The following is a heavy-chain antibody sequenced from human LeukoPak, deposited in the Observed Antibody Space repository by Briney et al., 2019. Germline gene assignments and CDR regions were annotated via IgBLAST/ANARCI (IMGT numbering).Heavy chain of an antibody. CDR1: HDSVSSGIHY. V-gene: IGHV4-39*07. Sequence: SETLSLTCTVSHDSVSSGIHYWGWIRQPPGKGLEWIGNIYYSGSTYYNPSLKSRVTISVDRSKNQFSLKLSSVTAADTAVYYCASMGRDYYYYYMDVWGKGTTVTVSS. CDR2: IYYSGST. CDR3: ASMGRDYYYYYMDV. D-gene: IGHD3-16*01. J-gene: IGHJ6*03.